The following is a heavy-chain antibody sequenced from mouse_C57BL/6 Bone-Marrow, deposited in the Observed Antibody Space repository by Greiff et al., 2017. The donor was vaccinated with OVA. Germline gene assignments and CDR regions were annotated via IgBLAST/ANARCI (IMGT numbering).Heavy chain of an antibody. V-gene: IGHV1-15*01. CDR2: IDPETGGT. CDR1: GYTFTDYE. D-gene: IGHD4-1*01. Sequence: VQLQQSGAELVRPGASVTLSCKASGYTFTDYEMHWVKQTPVHGLEWIGAIDPETGGTAYNQKFKGKAILTADKSSSTAYMELRSLTSEDSAVYYCTREGNWVYAMDYWGQGTSVTVSS. J-gene: IGHJ4*01. CDR3: TREGNWVYAMDY.